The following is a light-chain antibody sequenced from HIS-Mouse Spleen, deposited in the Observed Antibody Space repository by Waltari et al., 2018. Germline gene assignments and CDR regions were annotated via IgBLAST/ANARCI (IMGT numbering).Light chain of an antibody. CDR2: DAS. V-gene: IGKV1-33*01. Sequence: DIQMTQSPSSLSASVGDRVTITCQASQDISNYLNWYQQKLGKAPKLLIYDASNLETGVPSRFSGSGSGTDFTFTISSLQPEDIATYYCQQYDNLPRFTFGPGTKVDIK. J-gene: IGKJ3*01. CDR3: QQYDNLPRFT. CDR1: QDISNY.